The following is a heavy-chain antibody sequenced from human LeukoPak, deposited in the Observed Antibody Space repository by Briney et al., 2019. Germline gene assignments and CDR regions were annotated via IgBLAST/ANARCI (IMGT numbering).Heavy chain of an antibody. Sequence: GGSLRLSCAASGFGFTTYAMFWVRQAPGKGLEYVSAITNDGSSTYYADSVKGRFTISRDNSKNTLYLQMGSLRAEDMALYYCARVSVFYGSGGYGMDVWGQGTTVTVSS. CDR2: ITNDGSST. CDR3: ARVSVFYGSGGYGMDV. D-gene: IGHD3-10*01. V-gene: IGHV3-64*02. J-gene: IGHJ6*02. CDR1: GFGFTTYA.